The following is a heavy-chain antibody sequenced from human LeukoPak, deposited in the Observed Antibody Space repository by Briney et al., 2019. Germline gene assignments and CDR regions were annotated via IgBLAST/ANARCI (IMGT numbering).Heavy chain of an antibody. CDR1: GFTFSSYA. CDR3: AKVHLGRRERAALDY. J-gene: IGHJ4*02. CDR2: ISGSGGST. Sequence: GGSLRLSCAASGFTFSSYAMSWVRQAPGKGLEWVSAISGSGGSTYYADSVKGRFTISRDNSKNTLYLQMNSLRAEDTAVYYCAKVHLGRRERAALDYWGQGTLVTVSS. V-gene: IGHV3-23*01. D-gene: IGHD7-27*01.